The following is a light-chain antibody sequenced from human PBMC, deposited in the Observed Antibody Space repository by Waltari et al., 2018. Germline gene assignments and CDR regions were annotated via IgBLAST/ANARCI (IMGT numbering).Light chain of an antibody. V-gene: IGLV3-19*01. CDR3: NSRDNSGNHWI. CDR1: SLRTYY. J-gene: IGLJ2*01. CDR2: GND. Sequence: SSELTQDPAVSVALGQTVRITCQGDSLRTYYASWYQQKPGQAPVLVIFGNDNRASGIPDRVSDSSSGNTASLTITGAQAEDEAYYYCNSRDNSGNHWIFGGGTKLTVL.